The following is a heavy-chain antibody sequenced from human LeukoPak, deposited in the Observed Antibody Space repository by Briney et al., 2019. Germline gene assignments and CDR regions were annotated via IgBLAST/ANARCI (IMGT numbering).Heavy chain of an antibody. D-gene: IGHD3-9*01. CDR3: ASSPLRYFDWLQYALDY. V-gene: IGHV1-2*02. J-gene: IGHJ4*02. Sequence: GASVKVSCKASGYTFTSYYMHWVRQAPGQGLEWMGWINPNSGGTNYAQKFQGRVTMTRDTSISTAYMELSRLRSDDTAVYYCASSPLRYFDWLQYALDYWGQGTLVTVSS. CDR1: GYTFTSYY. CDR2: INPNSGGT.